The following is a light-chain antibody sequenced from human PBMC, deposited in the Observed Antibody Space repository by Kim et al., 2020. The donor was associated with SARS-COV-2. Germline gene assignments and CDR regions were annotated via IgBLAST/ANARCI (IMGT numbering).Light chain of an antibody. CDR2: EVS. CDR1: TSDVASYNL. CDR3: CSYAGSSTYVV. V-gene: IGLV2-23*02. Sequence: QSFRFSCTGTTSDVASYNLVSWYQQHPGKAPKLMIYEVSKRPSGGSNRFSGSKSGNTASLTISGLQAEDEADYYCCSYAGSSTYVVFGGGTQLTVL. J-gene: IGLJ2*01.